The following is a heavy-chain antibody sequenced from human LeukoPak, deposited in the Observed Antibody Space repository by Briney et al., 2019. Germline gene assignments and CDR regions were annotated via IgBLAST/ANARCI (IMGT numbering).Heavy chain of an antibody. CDR3: ARDLIRGRRESGY. CDR1: GYTFTGYY. CDR2: INPNSGGT. Sequence: ASVKVSCKASGYTFTGYYMHWVRQAPGQGLEWMGWINPNSGGTNYAQKFQGRVTMTRDTSISTAYMKPSRLRSDDTAVYYCARDLIRGRRESGYWGQGTLVTVSS. D-gene: IGHD3-10*01. V-gene: IGHV1-2*02. J-gene: IGHJ4*02.